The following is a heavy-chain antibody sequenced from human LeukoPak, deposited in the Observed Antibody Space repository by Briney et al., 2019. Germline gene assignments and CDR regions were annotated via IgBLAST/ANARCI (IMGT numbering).Heavy chain of an antibody. D-gene: IGHD6-13*01. CDR2: IYSSGTT. Sequence: SETLSLTCTVSGGSVSSYYWSWIRQPAGKGLEWIGRIYSSGTTRYNPSLKSRVTMSVDTSKNHFSLKLSSVTAADTAVYYCARGITAAGNVNSFDPWGQGTLVTVSS. J-gene: IGHJ5*02. CDR3: ARGITAAGNVNSFDP. V-gene: IGHV4-4*07. CDR1: GGSVSSYY.